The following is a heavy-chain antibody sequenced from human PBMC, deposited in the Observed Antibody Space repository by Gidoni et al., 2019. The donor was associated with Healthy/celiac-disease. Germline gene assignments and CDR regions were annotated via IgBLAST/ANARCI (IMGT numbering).Heavy chain of an antibody. Sequence: GLEWMGWISAYNGNTHYAQKHQGRVTMTTDTSTSTAYMELRSLRSDDTAVYYCARADYYDSSGYYYGWFDPWGQGTLVTVSS. J-gene: IGHJ5*02. D-gene: IGHD3-22*01. V-gene: IGHV1-18*01. CDR2: ISAYNGNT. CDR3: ARADYYDSSGYYYGWFDP.